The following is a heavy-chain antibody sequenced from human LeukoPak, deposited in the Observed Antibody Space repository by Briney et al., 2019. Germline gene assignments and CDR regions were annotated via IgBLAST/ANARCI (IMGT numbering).Heavy chain of an antibody. D-gene: IGHD5-18*01. CDR1: GFTFSSYW. CDR3: TSELGIQPRSQYY. Sequence: GGSLRLSCAASGFTFSSYWMHWVRQVPGKGLVWVSYINSDGSNTNYADSVRGRFTISRDNAKNTLYLQMNSLRAEETGVYYCTSELGIQPRSQYYWGQGTLVTVSS. CDR2: INSDGSNT. V-gene: IGHV3-74*01. J-gene: IGHJ4*02.